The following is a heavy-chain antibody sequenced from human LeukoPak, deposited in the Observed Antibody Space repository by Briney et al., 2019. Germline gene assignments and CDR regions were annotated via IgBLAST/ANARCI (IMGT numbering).Heavy chain of an antibody. D-gene: IGHD3-9*01. CDR3: ARQTIRPFDF. CDR1: GYTFTGYY. V-gene: IGHV1-2*02. Sequence: ASVKVSCKTSGYTFTGYYIHWVRQAPGQGLEWMGWINPTNGGKNYAQKFQGRVTMTRDTSISTAYMELSGLRSDGTAIYYCARQTIRPFDFWGQGTLVTVSA. J-gene: IGHJ4*02. CDR2: INPTNGGK.